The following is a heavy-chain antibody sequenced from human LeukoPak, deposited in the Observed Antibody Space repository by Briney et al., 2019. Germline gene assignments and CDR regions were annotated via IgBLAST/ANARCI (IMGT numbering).Heavy chain of an antibody. V-gene: IGHV4-59*12. CDR1: GVSIGSYY. Sequence: KPSETLSLTCIVSGVSIGSYYWSWIRQPPGKGLEWIGYIYYSGSTNYNPSLKSRVTISVDTSNNHFSLQLNSVTPEDAAVYFCARALPGRGRLYYFDYWGQGALVTVSS. D-gene: IGHD3-22*01. J-gene: IGHJ4*02. CDR3: ARALPGRGRLYYFDY. CDR2: IYYSGST.